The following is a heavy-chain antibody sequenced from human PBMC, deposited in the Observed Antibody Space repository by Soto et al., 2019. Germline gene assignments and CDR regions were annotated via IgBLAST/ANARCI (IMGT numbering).Heavy chain of an antibody. V-gene: IGHV3-43*01. CDR3: AKDIGYSSSWYHFDY. CDR2: ISWDGGST. CDR1: GFTFDDYT. D-gene: IGHD6-13*01. J-gene: IGHJ4*02. Sequence: GGSLRLSCAASGFTFDDYTMHWVRQAPGKGLEWVSLISWDGGSTYYADSVKGRFTISRDNSKNSLYLQMNSLRTEDTALYYCAKDIGYSSSWYHFDYWGQGTLVTVSS.